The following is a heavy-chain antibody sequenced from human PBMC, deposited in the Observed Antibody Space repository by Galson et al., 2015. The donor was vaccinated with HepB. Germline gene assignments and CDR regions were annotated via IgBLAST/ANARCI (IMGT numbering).Heavy chain of an antibody. CDR2: IKQDGSEK. Sequence: SLRLSCAASGFTFSSYWMSWVRQAPGKGLEWVANIKQDGSEKYYVDSVKGRFTISRDNAKNSLYLQMNSLRAEDTAVYYCARDTPMSVVVAVYVFDYWGQGTLVTVSS. J-gene: IGHJ4*02. CDR1: GFTFSSYW. CDR3: ARDTPMSVVVAVYVFDY. V-gene: IGHV3-7*03. D-gene: IGHD2-15*01.